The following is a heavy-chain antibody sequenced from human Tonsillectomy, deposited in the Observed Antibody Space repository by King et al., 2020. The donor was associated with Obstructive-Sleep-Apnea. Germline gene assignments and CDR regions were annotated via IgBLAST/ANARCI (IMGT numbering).Heavy chain of an antibody. Sequence: DVQLVESGGGLVKPGGSLRVSCAASGFTFSKAWMIWVRQAPGKGLGWVCRIKSKSDGGTTEYAAPVKGRFTISREDSKNTMYLQMISLKTEETAVYYCATDPPWVGEVPPPGVIWGQGTLVTVSS. CDR3: ATDPPWVGEVPPPGVI. CDR2: IKSKSDGGTT. CDR1: GFTFSKAW. D-gene: IGHD3-10*01. V-gene: IGHV3-15*01. J-gene: IGHJ4*02.